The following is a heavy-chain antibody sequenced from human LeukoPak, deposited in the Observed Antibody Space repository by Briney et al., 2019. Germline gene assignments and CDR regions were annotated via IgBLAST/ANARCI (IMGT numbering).Heavy chain of an antibody. D-gene: IGHD3-22*01. CDR3: ARERGYYDSTGNWGYFDY. V-gene: IGHV1-46*01. Sequence: GASVTVSCKASGYTFTSYYMHWVRQAPGQGLEWMGIINPSGGSTSYAQKFQGRVTMTRDMSTSTVYMELSSLRSEDTAVYYCARERGYYDSTGNWGYFDYWGQGTLVTVSS. J-gene: IGHJ4*02. CDR2: INPSGGST. CDR1: GYTFTSYY.